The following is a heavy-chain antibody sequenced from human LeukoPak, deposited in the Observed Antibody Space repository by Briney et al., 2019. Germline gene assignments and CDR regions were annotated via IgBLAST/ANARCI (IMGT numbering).Heavy chain of an antibody. J-gene: IGHJ3*02. D-gene: IGHD5-18*01. CDR3: ARGGYSYGYFSDAFDI. CDR1: GFSLSTSGMC. V-gene: IGHV2-70*11. Sequence: SGPTLVNPTQTLTLTCTFSGFSLSTSGMCVSWIRQPPGKALEWLARIDWDDDKYYSTSLKTRLTISKDTSKNQVVLTMTNMDPVDTATYYCARGGYSYGYFSDAFDIWGQGTMVTVSS. CDR2: IDWDDDK.